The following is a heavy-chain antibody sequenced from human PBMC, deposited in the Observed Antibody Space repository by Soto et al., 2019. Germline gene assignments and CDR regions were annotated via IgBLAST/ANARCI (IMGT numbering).Heavy chain of an antibody. D-gene: IGHD2-8*01. V-gene: IGHV3-30*18. J-gene: IGHJ4*02. CDR1: GFTFSSYG. Sequence: QVQLVESGGGVVQPGRSLRLSCAASGFTFSSYGMHWVRQAPGKGLGWVAVISYDGSNKYYADSVKGRFTISRDNSKNTLYLQMNSLRAEDTAVYYCAKMRDIVLMVYAPFDYWGQGTLVTVSS. CDR2: ISYDGSNK. CDR3: AKMRDIVLMVYAPFDY.